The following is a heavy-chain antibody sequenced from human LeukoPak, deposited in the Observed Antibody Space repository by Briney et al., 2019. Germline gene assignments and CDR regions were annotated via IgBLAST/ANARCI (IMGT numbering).Heavy chain of an antibody. CDR3: AKEPIAVAGTFDY. Sequence: GGSLRLSCAASGFTFSSYAMSWVRQDPGRGLEWVSAISGSGGYTWYADSMKGRFTISRDNSKYTLYLQMNSLRAEDTAVYYCAKEPIAVAGTFDYWGQGTLVTVSS. J-gene: IGHJ4*02. D-gene: IGHD6-19*01. V-gene: IGHV3-23*01. CDR1: GFTFSSYA. CDR2: ISGSGGYT.